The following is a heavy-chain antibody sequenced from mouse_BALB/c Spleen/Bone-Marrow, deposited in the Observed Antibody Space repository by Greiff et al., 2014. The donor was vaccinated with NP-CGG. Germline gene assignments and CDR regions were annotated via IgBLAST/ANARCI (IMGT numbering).Heavy chain of an antibody. V-gene: IGHV14-3*02. CDR1: GFNIKDTY. J-gene: IGHJ3*01. CDR2: IDPANGNT. CDR3: ARWLPLAY. D-gene: IGHD2-2*01. Sequence: VQLQQSGAELVKPGASVKLSCTTSGFNIKDTYMHWVKQRPEQGLEWIGRIDPANGNTKYDPKFQGKATITADTSSNTAYLQLSSLTSEDTAVYYCARWLPLAYWGQGTLVTVSA.